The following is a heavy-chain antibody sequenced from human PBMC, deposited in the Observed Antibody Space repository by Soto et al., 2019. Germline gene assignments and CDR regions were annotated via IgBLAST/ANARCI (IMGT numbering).Heavy chain of an antibody. CDR2: IYYSGST. V-gene: IGHV4-59*08. D-gene: IGHD2-8*02. J-gene: IGHJ5*02. CDR3: ARVGPWYNWFDP. Sequence: SETLSLTCTVSGGSISSYYWSWIRQPPGKGLEWIGYIYYSGSTNYNPSLKSRVTISVDTSKNQFSLKLSSVTAADTAVYYCARVGPWYNWFDPWGQGTLVTVSS. CDR1: GGSISSYY.